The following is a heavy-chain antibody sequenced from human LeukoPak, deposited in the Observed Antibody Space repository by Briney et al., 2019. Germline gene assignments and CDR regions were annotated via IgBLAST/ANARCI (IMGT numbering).Heavy chain of an antibody. CDR1: GGSISSYY. CDR3: ARTTYSSSSYYYFYYYMDV. V-gene: IGHV4-59*01. Sequence: SETLSLTCAVSGGSISSYYWSWIRQPPGEGLEWIGYIFYSGSTKYNPSLQSRVTISVDTSKNQFSLKLSFVTAADTAVYYCARTTYSSSSYYYFYYYMDVWGKGTTVTVSS. J-gene: IGHJ6*03. D-gene: IGHD6-6*01. CDR2: IFYSGST.